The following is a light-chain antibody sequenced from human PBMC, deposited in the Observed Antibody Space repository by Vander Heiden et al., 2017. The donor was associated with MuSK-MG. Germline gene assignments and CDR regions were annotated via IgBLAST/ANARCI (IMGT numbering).Light chain of an antibody. CDR2: WAS. J-gene: IGKJ1*01. CDR1: QSVLYSSNNKNY. Sequence: DIVLTQSPDSLAVSLGERATINCKSSQSVLYSSNNKNYLAWYQQKPGQPPKLLIYWASTRESGVPDRFSGSGSGTDFTLTISSLQAEDVAVYYCQQYYSTPRTLGKGTKVKIK. CDR3: QQYYSTPRT. V-gene: IGKV4-1*01.